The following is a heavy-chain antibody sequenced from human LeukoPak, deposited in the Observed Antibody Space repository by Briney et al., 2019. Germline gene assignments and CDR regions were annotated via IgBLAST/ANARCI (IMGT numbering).Heavy chain of an antibody. Sequence: GGSLRLSCAASGFTFSSYWMHWVRQAPGKGLVWVSRINSDGSSTSYADSVKGRFTISRDNAKNTLYLQMNSLRAEDTAVYYCARSSLGPRKNYYYYMDVWGKGTTVTVSS. D-gene: IGHD6-6*01. CDR3: ARSSLGPRKNYYYYMDV. CDR2: INSDGSST. V-gene: IGHV3-74*01. CDR1: GFTFSSYW. J-gene: IGHJ6*03.